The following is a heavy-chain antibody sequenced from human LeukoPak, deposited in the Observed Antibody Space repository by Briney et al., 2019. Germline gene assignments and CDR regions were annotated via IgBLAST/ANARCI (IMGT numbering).Heavy chain of an antibody. V-gene: IGHV4-34*01. J-gene: IGHJ6*04. D-gene: IGHD3-10*01. CDR1: GGSFSGYY. Sequence: SETPSLTCAVYGGSFSGYYWSWIRQPPGKGLEWIGEINHSGSTNYNPSLKSRVTISVDTSKNQFSLKLSSVTAADTAVYYCASLRITMVRGVLNYYGMDVWGKGTTVTVSS. CDR3: ASLRITMVRGVLNYYGMDV. CDR2: INHSGST.